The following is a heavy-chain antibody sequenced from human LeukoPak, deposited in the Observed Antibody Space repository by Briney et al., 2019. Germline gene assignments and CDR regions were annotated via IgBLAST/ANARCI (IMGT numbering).Heavy chain of an antibody. Sequence: GGSLRLSCAASGFTFSSYAMTWVRQAPGKGLEWVSGISGSGGNTYYTDSVRGRLSISRDNLKNTLYLQVNSLRAEDTAVYYCAKAPVTSCRGAYCYPFDSWGQGTLVTVSS. J-gene: IGHJ4*02. CDR3: AKAPVTSCRGAYCYPFDS. CDR2: ISGSGGNT. D-gene: IGHD2-21*01. V-gene: IGHV3-23*01. CDR1: GFTFSSYA.